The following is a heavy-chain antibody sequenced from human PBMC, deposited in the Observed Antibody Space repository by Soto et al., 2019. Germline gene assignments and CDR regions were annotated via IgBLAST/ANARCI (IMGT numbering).Heavy chain of an antibody. Sequence: GGSLRLSCAASVFTFSSYSMHGVRQAPGEGLQWVASISYLGGHERYSDSVKGRFAISRDTSKNTLYLQMDSLRVGDTAVFYCARGPYDNDAFDVWCQGTMVTVS. CDR1: VFTFSSYS. V-gene: IGHV3-33*05. J-gene: IGHJ3*01. CDR3: ARGPYDNDAFDV. D-gene: IGHD5-12*01. CDR2: ISYLGGHE.